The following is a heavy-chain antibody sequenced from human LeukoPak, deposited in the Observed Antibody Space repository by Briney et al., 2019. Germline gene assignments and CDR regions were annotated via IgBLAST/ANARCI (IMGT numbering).Heavy chain of an antibody. CDR2: ISSSSSYI. Sequence: GSLRLSCAASGFTFSSYSMNWVRQAPGKGLEWVSSISSSSSYIYYADSVKGRFTISRDNAKNSLYLQMNSLRAEDTAVYYCARSTARTNDAFDIWGQGTMVTVSS. J-gene: IGHJ3*02. CDR1: GFTFSSYS. D-gene: IGHD5-18*01. V-gene: IGHV3-21*01. CDR3: ARSTARTNDAFDI.